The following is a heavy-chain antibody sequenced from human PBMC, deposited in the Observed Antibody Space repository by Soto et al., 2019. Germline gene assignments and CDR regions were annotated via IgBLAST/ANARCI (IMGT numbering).Heavy chain of an antibody. CDR1: GFIFSTYA. Sequence: SVGSLRLSCAASGFIFSTYAMSWVRQAPGKGLEWVSVVGSGGGPTYYADSVRGRFTVSRDNSKNTLFLQMNSLTAEDTALYYCAKDRPFGATTGSTIDYWGQGALVTVSS. J-gene: IGHJ4*02. CDR2: VGSGGGPT. CDR3: AKDRPFGATTGSTIDY. V-gene: IGHV3-23*01. D-gene: IGHD1-26*01.